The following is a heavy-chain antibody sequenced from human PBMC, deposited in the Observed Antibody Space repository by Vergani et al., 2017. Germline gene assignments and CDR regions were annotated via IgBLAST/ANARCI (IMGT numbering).Heavy chain of an antibody. CDR2: IYSGGST. CDR1: GFTVSSNY. D-gene: IGHD4-23*01. Sequence: EVQLVETGGGLIQPGGSLRLSCAASGFTVSSNYMSWVRQAPGKGLEWVSVIYSGGSTYYADSVKGRVTISRDNSKNTLYLQMNSLRAEDTAVYYCARDRRLMTTVVKGAYYYGMDVWGQGTTVTVSS. V-gene: IGHV3-53*02. J-gene: IGHJ6*02. CDR3: ARDRRLMTTVVKGAYYYGMDV.